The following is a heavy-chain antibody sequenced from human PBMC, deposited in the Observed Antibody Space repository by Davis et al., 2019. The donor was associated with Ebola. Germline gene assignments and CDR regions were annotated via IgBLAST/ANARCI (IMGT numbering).Heavy chain of an antibody. Sequence: GGSLRLSCSASGFTFSSYAMHWVRQAPGKGLEYVSAISSNGGSTYYADSVKGRFTISRDNSKNTLYLQMNSLRAEDTAVYYCAKAQECSSTTCYAFDIWGQGTMVTVSS. CDR2: ISSNGGST. D-gene: IGHD2-2*01. V-gene: IGHV3-64*04. CDR3: AKAQECSSTTCYAFDI. J-gene: IGHJ3*02. CDR1: GFTFSSYA.